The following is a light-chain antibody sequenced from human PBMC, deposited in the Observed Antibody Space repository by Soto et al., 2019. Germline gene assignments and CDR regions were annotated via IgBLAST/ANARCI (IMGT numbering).Light chain of an antibody. CDR2: GAS. J-gene: IGKJ1*01. Sequence: EIVLTQSPGTLSLSPGERATLSCRASESVSSSYLAWYQQKPGQAPRLLIFGASSRATGTPDRFSGSGSGTDFTLTIIRLEPEDFAVYYCQQYGSSPPWTFGQGTEVEIK. V-gene: IGKV3-20*01. CDR1: ESVSSSY. CDR3: QQYGSSPPWT.